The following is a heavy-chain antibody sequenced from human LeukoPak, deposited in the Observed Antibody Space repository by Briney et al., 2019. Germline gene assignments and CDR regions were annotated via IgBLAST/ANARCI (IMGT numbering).Heavy chain of an antibody. CDR2: ISYDGSNK. Sequence: GGSLRLSCAASGFTFSSYAMHWVRQAPGKGLEWVAVISYDGSNKYYADSVKGRFTISRDNSKNTLYLQMNSLRAEDTAVYYCASSYYDSSGSSFDIWGQGTMVTVSS. CDR1: GFTFSSYA. CDR3: ASSYYDSSGSSFDI. V-gene: IGHV3-30*04. D-gene: IGHD3-22*01. J-gene: IGHJ3*02.